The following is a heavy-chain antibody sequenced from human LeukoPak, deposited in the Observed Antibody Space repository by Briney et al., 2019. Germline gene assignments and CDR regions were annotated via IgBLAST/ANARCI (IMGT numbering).Heavy chain of an antibody. CDR2: IHRDDKT. D-gene: IGHD2-2*01. J-gene: IGHJ4*02. V-gene: IGHV3-53*01. CDR3: AREVISTPSYFDY. CDR1: EITFSTYA. Sequence: PGGSLRLSCVTSEITFSTYAMSWVRRAPGKGLEWVSFIHRDDKTYYADSVKGRFTMSRDSSKNTLYLQMNSLGADDTAVYYCAREVISTPSYFDYWGQGILVTVSS.